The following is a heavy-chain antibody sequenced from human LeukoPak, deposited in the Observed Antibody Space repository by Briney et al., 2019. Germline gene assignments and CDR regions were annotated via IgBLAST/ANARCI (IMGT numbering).Heavy chain of an antibody. J-gene: IGHJ4*02. CDR2: IYYSGNS. CDR3: ARLFGDYGPLFDY. D-gene: IGHD4-17*01. V-gene: IGHV4-39*01. CDR1: GXSVSSSSYY. Sequence: KPSETLSLTCTVSGXSVSSSSYYWGWVRQPPGMGLEWIGSIYYSGNSYHNPSLKSRVTISVDTSKNQFSLKLSSVTAADTAVYYCARLFGDYGPLFDYWGQGTLVTVSP.